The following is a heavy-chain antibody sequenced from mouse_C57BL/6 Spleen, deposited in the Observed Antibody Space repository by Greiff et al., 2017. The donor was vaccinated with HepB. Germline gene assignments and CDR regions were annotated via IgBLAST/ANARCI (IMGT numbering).Heavy chain of an antibody. D-gene: IGHD2-4*01. J-gene: IGHJ3*01. CDR3: ARGKGIYYDYHWFAY. CDR2: ILPGSGST. CDR1: GYTFTGYW. V-gene: IGHV1-9*01. Sequence: QVQLQQSGAELMQPGASVKLSCKATGYTFTGYWIEWVQQRPGHGLEWIGEILPGSGSTNYNEKFKGKATFTADTSTNTAYMQLSSLTTEDSAIYCCARGKGIYYDYHWFAYWGQGTLVTVSA.